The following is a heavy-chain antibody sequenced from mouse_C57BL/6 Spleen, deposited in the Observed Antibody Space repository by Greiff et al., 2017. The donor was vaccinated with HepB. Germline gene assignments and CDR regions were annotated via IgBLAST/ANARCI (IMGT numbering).Heavy chain of an antibody. V-gene: IGHV1-61*01. CDR3: ARGAYDGYPFAY. J-gene: IGHJ3*01. CDR2: IYPSDSET. Sequence: QVQLQQSGAELVRPGSSVKLSCKASGYTFTSYWMDWVKQRPGQGLEWIGNIYPSDSETHYNQKFKDKATFTVDKSSSTAYRQLSSLTSEDSAVYYCARGAYDGYPFAYWGQGTLVTVSA. D-gene: IGHD2-3*01. CDR1: GYTFTSYW.